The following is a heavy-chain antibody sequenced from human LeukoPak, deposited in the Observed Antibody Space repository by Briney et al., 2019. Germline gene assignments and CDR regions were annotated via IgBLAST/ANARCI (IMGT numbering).Heavy chain of an antibody. J-gene: IGHJ4*02. CDR2: IYTSGST. Sequence: TSETLSLTCTVSGGSITSYYWSWIRQPAGKGLEWIGRIYTSGSTNYSPSLKSRVTISVDTSKSQFSLKLSSVPAADTAMYYCAGHYYYDTTGSDYWGQGTLVTVSS. CDR3: AGHYYYDTTGSDY. D-gene: IGHD3-22*01. V-gene: IGHV4-4*07. CDR1: GGSITSYY.